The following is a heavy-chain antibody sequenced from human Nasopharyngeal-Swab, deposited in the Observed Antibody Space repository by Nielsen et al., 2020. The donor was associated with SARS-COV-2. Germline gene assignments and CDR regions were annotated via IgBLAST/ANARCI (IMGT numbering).Heavy chain of an antibody. CDR1: GFTFSSYA. CDR2: ISGSGGST. Sequence: GESLKISCAASGFTFSSYAMSWVRQAPGKGLEWVSAISGSGGSTYYADSVKGRFTISRDNSKNTLNLQMNSLRAEDTAVYYCAKDRYDYVWGSYQGFDYWGQGTLVTVSS. V-gene: IGHV3-23*01. CDR3: AKDRYDYVWGSYQGFDY. J-gene: IGHJ4*02. D-gene: IGHD3-16*02.